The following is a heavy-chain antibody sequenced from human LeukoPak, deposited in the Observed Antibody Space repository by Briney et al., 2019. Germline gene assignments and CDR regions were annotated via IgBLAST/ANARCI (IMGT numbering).Heavy chain of an antibody. CDR2: ISGSAEHT. D-gene: IGHD2-15*01. CDR1: GFTFSSYA. Sequence: GGSLRLSCAASGFTFSSYAMTWVRQAPGKGLEWVSAISGSAEHTYYADSVKGRLTISRDTSKNTLYLQMNNLRVEDTAVYYCAKGVVAATRPPYYYPMDVWGQGTTVTASS. V-gene: IGHV3-23*01. J-gene: IGHJ6*02. CDR3: AKGVVAATRPPYYYPMDV.